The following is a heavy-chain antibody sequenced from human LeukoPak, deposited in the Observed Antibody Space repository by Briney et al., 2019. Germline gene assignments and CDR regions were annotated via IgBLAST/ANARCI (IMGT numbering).Heavy chain of an antibody. Sequence: QPGGSLRLSCAASGFTFSSYAMSWVRQAPGKGLEWVSGISGSGGSTHYADSVKGRFTISRDNSKNTLYLQMNSLRAEDTAVYYCAKGVMTTVVTNFDYWGQGTLVTVSS. CDR2: ISGSGGST. J-gene: IGHJ4*02. CDR3: AKGVMTTVVTNFDY. V-gene: IGHV3-23*01. CDR1: GFTFSSYA. D-gene: IGHD4-23*01.